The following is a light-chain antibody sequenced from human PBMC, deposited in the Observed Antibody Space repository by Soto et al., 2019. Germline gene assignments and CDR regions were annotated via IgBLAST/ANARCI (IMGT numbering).Light chain of an antibody. V-gene: IGKV1-39*01. J-gene: IGKJ5*01. CDR3: QQYGSSIT. Sequence: DIQMTQSPSSLSASVGGRVTITFRASQSISSYLNWYQQKPGKAPKLLINAASTLQSGVPSRFSCSGSGTDLTLTISRLETEDFAVYSCQQYGSSITFGQGTRVEVK. CDR1: QSISSY. CDR2: AAS.